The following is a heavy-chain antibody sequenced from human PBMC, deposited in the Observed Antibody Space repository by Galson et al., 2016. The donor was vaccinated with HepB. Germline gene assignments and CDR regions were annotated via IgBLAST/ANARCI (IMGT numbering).Heavy chain of an antibody. D-gene: IGHD1-14*01. Sequence: QSGAEVKKPGESLKISCEASGYSFVTYWIGWVRQMPGKGLEWMGIIYPGDSNTRYSPSFQGQVTISADKSISTAYLQWSSLKASDTAVYYCARHGHIESEIYPGSMEVWGQGTTVTVSS. J-gene: IGHJ6*02. V-gene: IGHV5-51*01. CDR3: ARHGHIESEIYPGSMEV. CDR2: IYPGDSNT. CDR1: GYSFVTYW.